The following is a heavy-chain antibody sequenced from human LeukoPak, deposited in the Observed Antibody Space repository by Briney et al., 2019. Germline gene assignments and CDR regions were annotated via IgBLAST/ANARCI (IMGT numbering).Heavy chain of an antibody. J-gene: IGHJ4*02. Sequence: ASVKVSCKASGYTFTSYYMHWVRQAPGQGLEWMGIINPSGGSTSYAQKFQGRVTMTRDTSTSTVYMELSSLRSEDTAVYYCARDEYSSSSTPLPFGYWGQGTLVTVSS. D-gene: IGHD6-6*01. CDR2: INPSGGST. CDR3: ARDEYSSSSTPLPFGY. CDR1: GYTFTSYY. V-gene: IGHV1-46*01.